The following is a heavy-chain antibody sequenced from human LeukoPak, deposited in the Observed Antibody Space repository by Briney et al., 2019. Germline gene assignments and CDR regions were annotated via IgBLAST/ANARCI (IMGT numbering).Heavy chain of an antibody. CDR1: GGTFSSYA. Sequence: SVKVSCKASGGTFSSYAISWVRQAPGQGLEWMGGIIPIFDTANYAQKFQGRVTITTDESTSTAYMELSSLRSEDTAVYYCARSAAAGVSYWFDPWGQGTLVTVSS. J-gene: IGHJ5*02. CDR2: IIPIFDTA. V-gene: IGHV1-69*05. D-gene: IGHD6-13*01. CDR3: ARSAAAGVSYWFDP.